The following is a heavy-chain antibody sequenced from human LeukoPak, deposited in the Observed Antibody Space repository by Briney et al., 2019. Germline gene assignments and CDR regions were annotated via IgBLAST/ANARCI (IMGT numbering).Heavy chain of an antibody. J-gene: IGHJ4*02. V-gene: IGHV4-59*01. CDR3: ALTGYGGGSDY. CDR1: GGSISSYY. Sequence: SETLSLTCTVSGGSISSYYWSWIRQPPGKGLEWIGYIYDSGSTNYNPSLKSRVTISIDTSKNQFSLKLSSVTAADTAVYYCALTGYGGGSDYWGQGTLVTVSS. CDR2: IYDSGST. D-gene: IGHD4-23*01.